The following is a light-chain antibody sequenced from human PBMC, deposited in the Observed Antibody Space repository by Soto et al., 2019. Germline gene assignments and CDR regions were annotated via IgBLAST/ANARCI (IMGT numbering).Light chain of an antibody. Sequence: AIQMTQSPSSLSASVGDRVTITCLASQDIRNDLGWYQQKPGKAPKLLIYDGSKLQSVVPSRFSGSVSGTDFTLTISSLQSEDFAIYYCQQDNNWPRTFGQGTKVDIK. CDR2: DGS. CDR1: QDIRND. CDR3: QQDNNWPRT. V-gene: IGKV1-6*01. J-gene: IGKJ1*01.